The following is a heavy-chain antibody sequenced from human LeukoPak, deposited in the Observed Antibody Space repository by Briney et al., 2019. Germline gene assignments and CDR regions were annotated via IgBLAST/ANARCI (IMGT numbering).Heavy chain of an antibody. Sequence: GGSLRLSCAASGFTFSYHWMTWVRQAPGKGLEWVANIKQDGSEKFYVDSVKGRFTISRDNAKKSLFLQMNSLRAEDTAVYYCARENRDGYNPYNWFDPWGQGTLVTVSP. D-gene: IGHD5-24*01. CDR3: ARENRDGYNPYNWFDP. CDR2: IKQDGSEK. V-gene: IGHV3-7*01. J-gene: IGHJ5*02. CDR1: GFTFSYHW.